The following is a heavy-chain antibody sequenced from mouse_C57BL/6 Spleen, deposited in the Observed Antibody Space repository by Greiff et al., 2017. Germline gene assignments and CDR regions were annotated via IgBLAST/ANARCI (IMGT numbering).Heavy chain of an antibody. J-gene: IGHJ1*03. CDR2: IDPSDSYT. CDR1: GYTFTSYW. V-gene: IGHV1-69*01. Sequence: QVQLQQPGAELVMPGASVKLSCKASGYTFTSYWMHWVKPRPGQGLEWIGEIDPSDSYTNYNQKFKGKSTLTVDKSSSTAYMQLSSLTSEDSAVYYCARGNWYFDVWGTGTTVTVSS. CDR3: ARGNWYFDV.